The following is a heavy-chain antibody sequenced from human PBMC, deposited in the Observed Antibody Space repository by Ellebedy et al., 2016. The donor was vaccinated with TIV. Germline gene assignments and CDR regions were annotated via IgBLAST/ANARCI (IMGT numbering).Heavy chain of an antibody. CDR2: ITPSGRT. CDR1: GASVSSYF. CDR3: AKIVSGGASFDP. J-gene: IGHJ5*02. D-gene: IGHD3-16*01. V-gene: IGHV4-59*02. Sequence: MPSETLSLTCTASGASVSSYFWSWIRQSPGKGLEWIGYITPSGRTNYNPSLKSRVTMSRDPSKNSLSLHLASVTATDPAIYYCAKIVSGGASFDPWGQGTLVTVSS.